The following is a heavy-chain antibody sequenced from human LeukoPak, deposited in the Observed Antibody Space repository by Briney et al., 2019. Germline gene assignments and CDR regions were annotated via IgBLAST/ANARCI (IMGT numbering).Heavy chain of an antibody. CDR3: ARSGGYSSSWSL. CDR1: GGSIDSDY. V-gene: IGHV4-59*01. J-gene: IGHJ4*02. D-gene: IGHD6-13*01. CDR2: MYNSGYP. Sequence: SETLSLTRTVSGGSIDSDYWSWIRQPPGKGLEWIGEMYNSGYPNYGPSFKSRVTISVDTSKNQFSLKLSSVTAADTAVYYCARSGGYSSSWSLWGQGTLVTVSS.